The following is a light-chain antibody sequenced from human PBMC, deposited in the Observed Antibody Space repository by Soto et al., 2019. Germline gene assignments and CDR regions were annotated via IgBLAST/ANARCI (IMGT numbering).Light chain of an antibody. CDR2: EVT. CDR3: NSYTTVNTLV. CDR1: SSDVGGYDY. V-gene: IGLV2-14*01. Sequence: QSVLTQPASVSGSPGQSITISCTGTSSDVGGYDYVSWYQHHPGKAPKLMIYEVTNRPSGVSNRVSGSKSGNTASLTISGLQAEDEAYYYCNSYTTVNTLVFGGGTKVTVL. J-gene: IGLJ3*02.